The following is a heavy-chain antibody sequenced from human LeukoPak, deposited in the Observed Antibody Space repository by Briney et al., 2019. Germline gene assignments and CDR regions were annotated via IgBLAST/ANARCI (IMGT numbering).Heavy chain of an antibody. J-gene: IGHJ4*02. D-gene: IGHD3-3*01. V-gene: IGHV3-23*01. CDR3: AGSWSGYCDY. CDR1: GFTFSSYA. CDR2: VSGSGGST. Sequence: GRSLRLSCATSGFTFSSYAMSWVRQAPGKGLEWVSAVSGSGGSTNYADSVKGRFTISRDNSKNTLYLQMNSLRADDTAVYYCAGSWSGYCDYWGQGALVTVSS.